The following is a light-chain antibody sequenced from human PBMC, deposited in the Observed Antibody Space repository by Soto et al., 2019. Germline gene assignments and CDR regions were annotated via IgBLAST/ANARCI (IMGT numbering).Light chain of an antibody. V-gene: IGKV3-20*01. Sequence: EIVLTHSPATLSLSPCERATLSSRASQSVSDKLAWYQQKPGQAPRLLIYGASSRATGIPDRFSGSGSGTDFTLTISRLEPEDFAVYYCQQYGSSPITFGQGTRLEIK. CDR2: GAS. CDR1: QSVSDK. CDR3: QQYGSSPIT. J-gene: IGKJ5*01.